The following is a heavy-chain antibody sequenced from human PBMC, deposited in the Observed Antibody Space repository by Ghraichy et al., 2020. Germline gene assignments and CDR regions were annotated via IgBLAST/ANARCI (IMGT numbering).Heavy chain of an antibody. D-gene: IGHD3-3*01. J-gene: IGHJ4*02. CDR1: GFTFSSYS. CDR2: ISSSSSYI. CDR3: ARDLVSKAYYDFWSGYLKNTPPSNYFDY. V-gene: IGHV3-21*01. Sequence: GGSLRLSCAASGFTFSSYSMNWVRQAPGKGLEWVSSISSSSSYIYYADSVKGRFTISRDNAKNSLYLQMNSLRAEDTAVYYCARDLVSKAYYDFWSGYLKNTPPSNYFDYWGQGTLVTVSS.